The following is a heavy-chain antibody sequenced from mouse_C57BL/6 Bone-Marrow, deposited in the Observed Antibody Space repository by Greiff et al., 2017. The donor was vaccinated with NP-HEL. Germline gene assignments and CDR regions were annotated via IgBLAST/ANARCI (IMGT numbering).Heavy chain of an antibody. J-gene: IGHJ2*01. V-gene: IGHV1-4*01. D-gene: IGHD1-1*01. Sequence: VQLQQSGAELARPGASVKMSCKASGYTFTSYTMHWVKQRPGQGLEWIGYINPSSGYTKYNQKFKDKATLTADKSSSTAYMQLSSLTSEDSAVYYCASPYYGTPIDYRGQGTTLTVSS. CDR1: GYTFTSYT. CDR3: ASPYYGTPIDY. CDR2: INPSSGYT.